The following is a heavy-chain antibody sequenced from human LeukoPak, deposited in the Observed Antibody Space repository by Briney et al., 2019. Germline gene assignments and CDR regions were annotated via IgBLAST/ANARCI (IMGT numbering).Heavy chain of an antibody. J-gene: IGHJ5*02. Sequence: GGSLRLSCAASGFTFDDFAMHWVRQAPGKGLEWVSGISWNSGSIGYADSVKGRFTISGDNAENSLYLQMNSLRAEDTALYYCAKGASRDGGVSGAWGQGTLVTVSS. V-gene: IGHV3-9*01. D-gene: IGHD2-8*02. CDR2: ISWNSGSI. CDR3: AKGASRDGGVSGA. CDR1: GFTFDDFA.